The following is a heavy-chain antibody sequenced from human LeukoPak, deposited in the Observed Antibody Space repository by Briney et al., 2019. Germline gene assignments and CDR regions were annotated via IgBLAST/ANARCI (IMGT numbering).Heavy chain of an antibody. Sequence: PSETLSLTCAVSGGSISGSGYLWAWLRQPPGKGLEWIATISYTGTTYYNPSVKSRVTMSVDTSKNLFSLNLNSLTAADTAVYYCAKEGRDHDTFTGYPYNWYDPLGQGSLVTVSS. CDR2: ISYTGTT. CDR1: GGSISGSGYL. V-gene: IGHV4-39*07. CDR3: AKEGRDHDTFTGYPYNWYDP. D-gene: IGHD3-9*01. J-gene: IGHJ5*02.